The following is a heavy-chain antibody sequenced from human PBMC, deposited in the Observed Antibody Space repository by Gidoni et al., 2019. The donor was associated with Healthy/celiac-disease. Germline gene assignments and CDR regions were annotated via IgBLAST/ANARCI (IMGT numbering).Heavy chain of an antibody. J-gene: IGHJ6*02. Sequence: AYAASVKGRFTISRDDSKNTAYLQMNSLKTEDTAVYYCTRHLDFWSGYYGDYGMDVWGQGTTVTVSS. CDR3: TRHLDFWSGYYGDYGMDV. V-gene: IGHV3-73*01. D-gene: IGHD3-3*01.